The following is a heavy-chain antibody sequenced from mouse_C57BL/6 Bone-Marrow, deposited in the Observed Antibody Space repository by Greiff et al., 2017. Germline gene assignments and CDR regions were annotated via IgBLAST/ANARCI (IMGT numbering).Heavy chain of an antibody. J-gene: IGHJ4*01. V-gene: IGHV3-6*01. CDR3: ARDYYYAMDY. Sequence: EVKLMESGPGLVKPSPSLSLPCSVTGYSITSGYYWNWIRQFPGNKLEWMGYISYDGSNNYNPSLKNRISITRDTSKNQFFLKLNSVTTEDTATYYCARDYYYAMDYWGQGTSVTVSS. CDR1: GYSITSGYY. CDR2: ISYDGSN.